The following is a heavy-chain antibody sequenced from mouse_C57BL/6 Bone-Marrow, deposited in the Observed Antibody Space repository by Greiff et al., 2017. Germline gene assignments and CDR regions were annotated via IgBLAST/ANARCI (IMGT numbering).Heavy chain of an antibody. J-gene: IGHJ1*03. Sequence: LVESGPELVKPGASVKISCKASGYSFTSYYIHWVKQRPGQGLEWIGWIYPGSGNTKYNEKFKGKATLTADTSSSTAYMQLSSLTSEDSAVYYGAKDYYGSPWYFDVWGTGTTVTVSS. CDR3: AKDYYGSPWYFDV. CDR1: GYSFTSYY. V-gene: IGHV1-66*01. D-gene: IGHD1-1*01. CDR2: IYPGSGNT.